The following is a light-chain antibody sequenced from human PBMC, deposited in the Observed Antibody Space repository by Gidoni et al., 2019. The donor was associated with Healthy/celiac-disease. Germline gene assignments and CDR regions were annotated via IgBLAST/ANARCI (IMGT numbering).Light chain of an antibody. CDR3: QQYNSYPLT. V-gene: IGKV1-5*03. CDR2: KAS. CDR1: QSISSW. Sequence: DIQMTQSPSTLSASVGDRVTITCRASQSISSWLAWYQQKPEKAPKLLIYKASSLESGVPSRFSGSGSGTEFTLTISSLQPDDFATYYCQQYNSYPLTFXGXTKVEIK. J-gene: IGKJ4*01.